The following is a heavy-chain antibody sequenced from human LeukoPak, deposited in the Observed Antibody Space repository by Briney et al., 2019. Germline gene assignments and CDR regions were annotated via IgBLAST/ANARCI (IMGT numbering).Heavy chain of an antibody. D-gene: IGHD2-2*01. Sequence: ASVKVSCKASGYTFTGYCMHWVRQAPGQGLEWMGWINPNSGGTNYAQKFQGRVTMTRDTSISTAYMELSRLRSDDTAVYYCARVLLCSSTSCYSGFDYWGQGTLVTVSS. V-gene: IGHV1-2*02. CDR2: INPNSGGT. J-gene: IGHJ4*02. CDR3: ARVLLCSSTSCYSGFDY. CDR1: GYTFTGYC.